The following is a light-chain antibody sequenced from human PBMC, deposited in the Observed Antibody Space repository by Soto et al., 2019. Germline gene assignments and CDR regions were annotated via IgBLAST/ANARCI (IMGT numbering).Light chain of an antibody. Sequence: EIVLTQSPGTLSLSPGERVTLSCRASESVSSGYVGWYQQKPGQAPRLVIFGAIGRATGIPDRFRGSGSGIDFTITISSLEPEDFAVYYCQQYGSSPPSFGQGTKLEIK. CDR2: GAI. J-gene: IGKJ2*01. CDR3: QQYGSSPPS. CDR1: ESVSSGY. V-gene: IGKV3-20*01.